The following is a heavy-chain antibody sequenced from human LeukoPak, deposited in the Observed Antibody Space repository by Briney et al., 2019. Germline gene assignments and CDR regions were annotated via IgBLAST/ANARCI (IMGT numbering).Heavy chain of an antibody. CDR1: GFSVSSNY. Sequence: GGSLRLSCVASGFSVSSNYMTWVRQAPGKGLEWVSIIYSGGNTYYADSVKGRFTISRDNSKSTVYLQMDSLRAEDTAVYYCEATMIVVDNTLDYWGQGTLVTVSS. CDR3: EATMIVVDNTLDY. V-gene: IGHV3-66*01. CDR2: IYSGGNT. J-gene: IGHJ4*02. D-gene: IGHD3-22*01.